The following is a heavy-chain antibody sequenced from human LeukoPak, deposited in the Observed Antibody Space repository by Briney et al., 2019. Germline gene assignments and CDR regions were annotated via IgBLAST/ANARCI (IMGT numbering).Heavy chain of an antibody. D-gene: IGHD5-18*01. CDR1: GFTFSSYG. CDR2: ISYDGSNK. CDR3: AKADTGYSYGFDFDY. J-gene: IGHJ4*02. Sequence: GGSLRLSCAASGFTFSSYGIHWVRQAPGKGLEWVAVISYDGSNKYYADSVKGRFTISRDNSKNTLYLQMNSLRAEDTAVYYCAKADTGYSYGFDFDYWGQGTLVTVSS. V-gene: IGHV3-30*18.